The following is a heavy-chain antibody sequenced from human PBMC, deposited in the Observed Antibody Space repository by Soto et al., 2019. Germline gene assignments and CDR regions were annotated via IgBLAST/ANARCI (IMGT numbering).Heavy chain of an antibody. J-gene: IGHJ4*02. CDR1: GFTFSSYA. CDR2: ISGSGGST. Sequence: PGGSLRLSCAASGFTFSSYAMSWVRQAPGKGLEWVSAISGSGGSTYYADSVKGRFTISRDNSKNTLYLQMNSLRAEDTAVYYCAKSNDILTGYYHLDYWGQGTLVTVSS. D-gene: IGHD3-9*01. V-gene: IGHV3-23*01. CDR3: AKSNDILTGYYHLDY.